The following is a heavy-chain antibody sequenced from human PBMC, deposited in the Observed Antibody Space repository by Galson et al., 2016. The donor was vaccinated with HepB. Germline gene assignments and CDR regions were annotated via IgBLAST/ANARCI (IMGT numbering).Heavy chain of an antibody. J-gene: IGHJ4*02. CDR3: AIRYSGSSGPFDY. CDR1: GYSFYSYW. Sequence: QSGAEVKKPGESLKISCKGSGYSFYSYWIGWVRQMPGKGLEWMGIIYPPDSDTRYGPSFQGQVTISADKSISTAYLQWSSLKASDTAIYYCAIRYSGSSGPFDYWGQGTLVTVSS. V-gene: IGHV5-51*01. CDR2: IYPPDSDT. D-gene: IGHD1-26*01.